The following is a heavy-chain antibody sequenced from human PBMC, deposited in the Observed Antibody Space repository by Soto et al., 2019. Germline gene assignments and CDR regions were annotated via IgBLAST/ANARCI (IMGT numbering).Heavy chain of an antibody. Sequence: ESLSLTCAESGYSIGSGYYWAWIRQSPVKGLEWIGSIYHAGSVYYNPSLNGRVALSMDTSKNHFSLKLTSVTAADTAVYYCARTFDYYGMDVWGQGTTVTVSS. CDR3: ARTFDYYGMDV. J-gene: IGHJ6*02. V-gene: IGHV4-38-2*01. CDR2: IYHAGSV. CDR1: GYSIGSGYY.